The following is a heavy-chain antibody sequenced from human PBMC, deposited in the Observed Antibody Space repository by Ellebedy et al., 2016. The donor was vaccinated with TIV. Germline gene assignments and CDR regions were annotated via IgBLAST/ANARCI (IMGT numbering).Heavy chain of an antibody. CDR1: GYTFTSDL. J-gene: IGHJ4*02. CDR2: INPSGGGT. Sequence: AASVKVSCKASGYTFTSDLIHWVRQAPGQGLEWMGIINPSGGGTGYAQKFQGRVTMTRYTSASTVYMELSSLRSEDTDVYYCAREGGVYYFDYWGQGTLVTVSS. D-gene: IGHD1-26*01. V-gene: IGHV1-46*01. CDR3: AREGGVYYFDY.